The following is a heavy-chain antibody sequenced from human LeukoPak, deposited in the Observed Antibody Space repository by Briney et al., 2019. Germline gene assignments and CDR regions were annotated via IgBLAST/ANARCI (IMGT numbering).Heavy chain of an antibody. CDR1: GFTLTRSA. Sequence: PGGPLRPSCAASGFTLTRSAMSWVGQAPGKGMEWASVVSAGDGATYYADSVTGRFTISRDNSKNTLYLHMNSLRAEDTAIYYCVIDNGLGMVAFHCWGDETLVTVSS. V-gene: IGHV3-23*01. CDR3: VIDNGLGMVAFHC. J-gene: IGHJ4*01. D-gene: IGHD1-26*01. CDR2: VSAGDGAT.